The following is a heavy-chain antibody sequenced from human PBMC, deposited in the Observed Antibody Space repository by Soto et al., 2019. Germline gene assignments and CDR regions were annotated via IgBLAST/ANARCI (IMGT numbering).Heavy chain of an antibody. Sequence: KASETLSLTCAVYGGSFSGYYWSWIRQPPGKGLEWIGEINHSGSTNYNPSLKSRVTISVDTSKNQFSLKLSSVTAADTGVYYCTRVSPDCSDGSCYPLNWGQGTLVTVSS. D-gene: IGHD2-15*01. V-gene: IGHV4-34*01. J-gene: IGHJ4*02. CDR1: GGSFSGYY. CDR2: INHSGST. CDR3: TRVSPDCSDGSCYPLN.